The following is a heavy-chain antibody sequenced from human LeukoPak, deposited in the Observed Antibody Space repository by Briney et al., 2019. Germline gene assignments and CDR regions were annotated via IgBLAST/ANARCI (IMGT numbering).Heavy chain of an antibody. CDR2: ISYDGSNK. D-gene: IGHD5-12*01. J-gene: IGHJ4*02. V-gene: IGHV3-30*18. CDR3: AKDGRIVATSYFEY. CDR1: GFTFSSYG. Sequence: PGRSLRLSCAASGFTFSSYGMHWVRQAPGKGLEWVAVISYDGSNKYYADSVKGRFTISRDNSKNTLYLQMNSLRAEDTAVYYCAKDGRIVATSYFEYWGQGTLVTVSS.